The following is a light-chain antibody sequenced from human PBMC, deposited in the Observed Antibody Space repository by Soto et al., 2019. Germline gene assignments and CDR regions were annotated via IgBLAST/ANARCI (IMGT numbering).Light chain of an antibody. CDR3: GSWDSSLSAYV. Sequence: QSVLTQPPSVSAAPGQKVTISCSGSSSNIGGNSVSWYQQLAGTAPKLLIYDDNKRPSGIPDRFSGSKSGTSATLGITGFQTGDEADYYCGSWDSSLSAYVVGTGTKVTV. CDR2: DDN. V-gene: IGLV1-51*01. J-gene: IGLJ1*01. CDR1: SSNIGGNS.